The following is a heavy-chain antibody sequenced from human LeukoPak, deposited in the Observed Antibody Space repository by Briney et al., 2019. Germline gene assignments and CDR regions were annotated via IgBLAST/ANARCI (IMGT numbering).Heavy chain of an antibody. CDR3: WRFYYDSSGYYFDY. Sequence: GGSLRLSCAASGFSFSNALMSWVRQAPGKGLEWVGRIKRKADGGTTDYAAPVKGRFTLSRDDSKTTLFLQMNSLKTEETAVYYCWRFYYDSSGYYFDYWGQGTLVTVSP. D-gene: IGHD3-22*01. CDR1: GFSFSNAL. J-gene: IGHJ4*02. V-gene: IGHV3-15*01. CDR2: IKRKADGGTT.